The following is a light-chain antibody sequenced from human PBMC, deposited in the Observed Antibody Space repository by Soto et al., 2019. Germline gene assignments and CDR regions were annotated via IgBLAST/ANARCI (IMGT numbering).Light chain of an antibody. Sequence: QVRKNRSALRAAGKESSSRSCRDRQNISVSLNWYHQKPGKAHKLLIYGASTLQSGVPSSFSGSGSRTENNLTISSLPPEDFATYMGLQTQITRKFRQGTRLDIK. V-gene: IGKV1-39*01. J-gene: IGKJ5*01. CDR1: QNISVS. CDR3: LQTQITRK. CDR2: GAS.